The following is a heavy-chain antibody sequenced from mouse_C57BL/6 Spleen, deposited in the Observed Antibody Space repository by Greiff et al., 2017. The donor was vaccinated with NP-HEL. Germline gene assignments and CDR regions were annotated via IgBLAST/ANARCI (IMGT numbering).Heavy chain of an antibody. J-gene: IGHJ1*03. D-gene: IGHD1-1*01. Sequence: EVKLMESGPELVKPGASVKIPCKASGYTFTDYNMDWVKQSHGKSLEWIGDINPNNGGTIYNQKFKGKATLTVDKSSSTAYMELRSLTSEDTAVYYCARSEDYYGSSYGGYFDVWGTGTTVTVSS. CDR1: GYTFTDYN. CDR2: INPNNGGT. V-gene: IGHV1-18*01. CDR3: ARSEDYYGSSYGGYFDV.